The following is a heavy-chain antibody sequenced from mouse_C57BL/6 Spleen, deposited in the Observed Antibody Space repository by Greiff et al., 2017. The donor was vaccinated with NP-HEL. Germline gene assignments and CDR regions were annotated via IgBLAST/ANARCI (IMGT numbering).Heavy chain of an antibody. D-gene: IGHD2-1*01. CDR3: ATKDYGNLYYFDY. CDR1: VYTFTSYW. J-gene: IGHJ2*01. Sequence: VQLQQPGAELVRPGSSVKLSCKASVYTFTSYWMDWVKQRPGQGLEWIGNIYPSDSETHYNQKFKDKATLTVDKSSSTAYMQLSSLTSEDSAVYYCATKDYGNLYYFDYWGQGTTLTVSS. V-gene: IGHV1-61*01. CDR2: IYPSDSET.